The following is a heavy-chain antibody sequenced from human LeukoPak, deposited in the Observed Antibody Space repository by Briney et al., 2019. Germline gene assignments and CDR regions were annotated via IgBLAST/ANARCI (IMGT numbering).Heavy chain of an antibody. Sequence: PGGSLRLSCAASGFAFSNYWMHWVRQTPGKGLVWVSRIISDGSSTSYADSAKGRFTISRDNAKNTLYLQMNSLRAEDTAVYYCARDGSLPDYWGQGTLVTVSP. CDR3: ARDGSLPDY. J-gene: IGHJ4*02. V-gene: IGHV3-74*01. CDR1: GFAFSNYW. CDR2: IISDGSST.